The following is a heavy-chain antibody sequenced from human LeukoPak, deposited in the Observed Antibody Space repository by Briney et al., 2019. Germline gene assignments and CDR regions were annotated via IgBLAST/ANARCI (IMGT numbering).Heavy chain of an antibody. V-gene: IGHV4-39*07. CDR1: GGSISSSRYY. CDR2: IYYSGST. CDR3: AREETFGGLI. Sequence: SETLSLTCTVSGGSISSSRYYWGWIRQPPGKGLEWIGSIYYSGSTYYNPSLKSRVTISVDTSKNQFSLKLSSVTAADTAVYYCAREETFGGLIWGQGTLVTVSS. D-gene: IGHD3-16*01. J-gene: IGHJ4*02.